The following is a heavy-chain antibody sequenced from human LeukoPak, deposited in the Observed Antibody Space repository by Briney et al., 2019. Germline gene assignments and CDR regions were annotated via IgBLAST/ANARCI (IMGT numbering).Heavy chain of an antibody. V-gene: IGHV4-59*01. CDR1: GGSISGYY. Sequence: SETLSLTCTVSGGSISGYYLGWIRQPPGKGLEWIGYIFYSGSTTHNPSLKSRVTMSIDTPKNQFSLKVSSVTAADTAVYYCARRKQPGDYWGQGTLVTVSS. CDR3: ARRKQPGDY. D-gene: IGHD5-18*01. J-gene: IGHJ4*02. CDR2: IFYSGST.